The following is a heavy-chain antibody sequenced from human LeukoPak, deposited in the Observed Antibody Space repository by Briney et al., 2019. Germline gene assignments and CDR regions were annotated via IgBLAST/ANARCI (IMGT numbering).Heavy chain of an antibody. Sequence: GGTLRLSCAASGFTFSTFAMIWVRQPPGKGLEGVSSIFPSGGEIHYADSVKGRFTISRDNAKNSLYLQMNSLRAEDTAVYYCAELGITMIGGVWGKGTTVTISS. CDR2: IFPSGGEI. J-gene: IGHJ6*04. CDR1: GFTFSTFA. V-gene: IGHV3-21*01. CDR3: AELGITMIGGV. D-gene: IGHD3-10*02.